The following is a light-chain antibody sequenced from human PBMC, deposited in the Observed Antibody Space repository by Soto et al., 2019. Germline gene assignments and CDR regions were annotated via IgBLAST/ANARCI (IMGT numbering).Light chain of an antibody. J-gene: IGKJ2*01. Sequence: DIQMTQSPSSVSASVGDRVTITCRASQGVSIWLGWYQQKPGKAPNLLIYGTSSLQSGVPSRFSGGGSGTDFTLTISSLQPEDSATYYCQQANSFPFTFGQVTKLEI. CDR3: QQANSFPFT. CDR2: GTS. CDR1: QGVSIW. V-gene: IGKV1-12*01.